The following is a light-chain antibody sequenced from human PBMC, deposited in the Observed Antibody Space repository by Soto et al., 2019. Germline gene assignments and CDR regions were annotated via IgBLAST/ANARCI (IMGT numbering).Light chain of an antibody. CDR2: RNN. V-gene: IGLV1-47*01. Sequence: QSVLTQPPSASGTPGQRVTISCSGSSSNIGSKFVYWYQQLPGTAPKVLIYRNNQRPSGVPDRFSGSKSGTSASLAISGLRSEDEADYYCAAWDDSLHVVFGGGTQLTVL. CDR3: AAWDDSLHVV. J-gene: IGLJ2*01. CDR1: SSNIGSKF.